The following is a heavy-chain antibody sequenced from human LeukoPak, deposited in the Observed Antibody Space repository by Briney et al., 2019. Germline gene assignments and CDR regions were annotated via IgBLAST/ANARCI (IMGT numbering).Heavy chain of an antibody. J-gene: IGHJ4*02. D-gene: IGHD3-22*01. CDR2: ISAYNSNT. V-gene: IGHV1-18*01. CDR3: ARLEGLVSYYDSSGYFFY. CDR1: GYTFTSYG. Sequence: ASVKVSCKASGYTFTSYGISWVRQAPGQGLEWMGWISAYNSNTNYAQKLQGRVTMTTDTSTSTAYMELRSLRSDDTAVYYCARLEGLVSYYDSSGYFFYWGQGTLVTVSS.